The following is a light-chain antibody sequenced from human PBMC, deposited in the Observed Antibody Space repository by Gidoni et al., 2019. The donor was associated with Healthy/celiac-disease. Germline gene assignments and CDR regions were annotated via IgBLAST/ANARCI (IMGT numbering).Light chain of an antibody. Sequence: IVLTQSPATLSLSPGERATLSCRASQSVSSYLAWYQQKPGQAPRLLIYDASNRATGSPARFSGSGSGTDFTLTISSREPEDVEVYYCQQRSNWPPYTFGQGTKLEIK. CDR2: DAS. J-gene: IGKJ2*01. CDR1: QSVSSY. V-gene: IGKV3-11*01. CDR3: QQRSNWPPYT.